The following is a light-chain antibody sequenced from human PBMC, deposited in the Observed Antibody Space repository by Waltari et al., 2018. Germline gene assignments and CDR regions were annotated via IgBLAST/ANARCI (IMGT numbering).Light chain of an antibody. CDR2: GAS. CDR1: QSVSSSY. V-gene: IGKV3-20*01. J-gene: IGKJ5*01. CDR3: QQYGSSRIT. Sequence: EIVMTQSPATLSVSPGARANLSCRASQSVSSSYLAWYQQKPGQAPRLLIYGASSRATGIPDRFSGSGSGTDFTLTISRLEPEDFAVYYCQQYGSSRITFGQGTRLEIK.